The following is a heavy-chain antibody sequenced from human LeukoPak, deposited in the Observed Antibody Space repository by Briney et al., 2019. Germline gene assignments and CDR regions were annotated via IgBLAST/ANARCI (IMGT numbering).Heavy chain of an antibody. J-gene: IGHJ6*03. V-gene: IGHV4-38-2*01. D-gene: IGHD1-14*01. CDR1: GYSISSGFY. CDR2: MYHSGTT. Sequence: SETLSLTCAVSGYSISSGFYWGWIRQPPETGLEWIGVMYHSGTTYYNTSLKSRVAISVDTSKNQFSLNLTSVTAADTAVYYCARAEFRNHYYMDVGGKGTTVTVSS. CDR3: ARAEFRNHYYMDV.